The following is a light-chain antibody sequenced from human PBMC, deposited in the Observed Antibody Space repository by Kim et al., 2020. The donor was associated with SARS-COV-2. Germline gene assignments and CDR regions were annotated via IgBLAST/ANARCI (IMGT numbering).Light chain of an antibody. CDR3: QHFNTYPST. Sequence: APVVDRVTITWRASEGISTYLAWLPQKPGKAPKLLISAASTLQSRVPSRFSSSGSGTQFTLTISSLQPEDISTYYCQHFNTYPSTFGGGTKVDIK. CDR1: EGISTY. V-gene: IGKV1-9*01. CDR2: AAS. J-gene: IGKJ4*01.